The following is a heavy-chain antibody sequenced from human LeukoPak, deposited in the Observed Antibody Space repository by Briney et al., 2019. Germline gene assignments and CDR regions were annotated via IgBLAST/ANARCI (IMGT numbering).Heavy chain of an antibody. CDR1: GYTFTSYG. CDR2: ISGYNGNT. Sequence: ASVKVSCKASGYTFTSYGISWVRQAPGQGLEWMGWISGYNGNTNYAQNLQGRVTMTTDTSTSTAYMELGSLRSDDTAVYYCARTYCDILTGYYLGGYYYGMDVWGKGTTVTVSS. J-gene: IGHJ6*04. CDR3: ARTYCDILTGYYLGGYYYGMDV. V-gene: IGHV1-18*04. D-gene: IGHD3-9*01.